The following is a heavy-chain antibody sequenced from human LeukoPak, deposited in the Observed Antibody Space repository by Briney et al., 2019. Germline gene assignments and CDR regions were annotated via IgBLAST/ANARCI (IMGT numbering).Heavy chain of an antibody. J-gene: IGHJ4*02. V-gene: IGHV1-8*01. Sequence: ASVKVSCKASGYTFTSYDINWVRQATGQGLEWMGWMNPNSGNTGYAQKFQGRVTMTRNTSISTAYMELSSLRSEDTAVYYCARAVTGSAHFDYWGQGTLVTVSS. CDR1: GYTFTSYD. CDR3: ARAVTGSAHFDY. CDR2: MNPNSGNT. D-gene: IGHD1-26*01.